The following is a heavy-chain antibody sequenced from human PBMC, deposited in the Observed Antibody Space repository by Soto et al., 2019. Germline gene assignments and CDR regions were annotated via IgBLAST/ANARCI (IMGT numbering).Heavy chain of an antibody. CDR1: GFTFSSYG. V-gene: IGHV3-30*03. Sequence: GGSLRLSCAASGFTFSSYGMHWVRQAPGKGLEWVAVISYDGSNKYYADSVKGRFTISRDNSKNTLYLQMNSLRAEDTAVYYCATAEKEDTATDYYYYYGMDVWGQGTTVTVSS. CDR2: ISYDGSNK. J-gene: IGHJ6*02. D-gene: IGHD6-25*01. CDR3: ATAEKEDTATDYYYYYGMDV.